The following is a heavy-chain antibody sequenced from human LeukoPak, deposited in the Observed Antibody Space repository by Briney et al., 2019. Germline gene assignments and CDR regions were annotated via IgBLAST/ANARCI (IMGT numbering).Heavy chain of an antibody. D-gene: IGHD3-3*01. CDR3: AKAELGVDTFFDY. CDR1: GFTFSDYA. J-gene: IGHJ4*02. Sequence: GGSLRLSCAASGFTFSDYALGWVRQAPGRGLEWVATLSGSGAGTYYSDSVQGRFTISRDNSKRTLFLQMNSMRAEDTAFYYCAKAELGVDTFFDYWGQGTLVTVSS. CDR2: LSGSGAGT. V-gene: IGHV3-23*01.